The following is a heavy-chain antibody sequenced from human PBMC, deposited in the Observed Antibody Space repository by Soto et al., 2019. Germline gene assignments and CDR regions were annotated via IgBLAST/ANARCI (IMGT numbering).Heavy chain of an antibody. CDR3: ARCLHCSNGGRFDP. J-gene: IGHJ5*02. D-gene: IGHD2-8*01. CDR2: MGPSGGT. Sequence: QVHLQESGPGLVTPSGTLSLTCAVSGVSISSTNWWTWVRQAPGKGLEWIGEMGPSGGTTYNPSLQNRVTISVDNSKTPLSLTLTSVTAADTAIYYCARCLHCSNGGRFDPWGQGALVTVSS. CDR1: GVSISSTNW. V-gene: IGHV4-4*02.